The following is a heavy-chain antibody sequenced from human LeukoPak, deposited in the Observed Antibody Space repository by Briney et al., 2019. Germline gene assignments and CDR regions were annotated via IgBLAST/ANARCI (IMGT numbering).Heavy chain of an antibody. J-gene: IGHJ4*02. Sequence: GESLKISCKGSGYSFTSYWIGWVRQMPGRGLEWMGIIYPGDSDTRYSPSFQGQVTISADKSISTAYLQWSSLEASDTAMYYCARGSGSYHTAYMNWGQGTLVTVSS. V-gene: IGHV5-51*01. D-gene: IGHD1-26*01. CDR1: GYSFTSYW. CDR3: ARGSGSYHTAYMN. CDR2: IYPGDSDT.